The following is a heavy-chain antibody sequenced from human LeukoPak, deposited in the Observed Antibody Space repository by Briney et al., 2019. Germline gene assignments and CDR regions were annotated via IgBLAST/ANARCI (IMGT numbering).Heavy chain of an antibody. V-gene: IGHV1-69*13. J-gene: IGHJ4*02. Sequence: SVKVSCKASGGTFISYAISWVRQAPGQGLEWMGGIIPIFGTANYAQKFQGRVTITADESTSTAYMELSSLRSEDTAVYYCARGGYSGYGDFDYWGQGTLVTVSS. D-gene: IGHD5-12*01. CDR1: GGTFISYA. CDR2: IIPIFGTA. CDR3: ARGGYSGYGDFDY.